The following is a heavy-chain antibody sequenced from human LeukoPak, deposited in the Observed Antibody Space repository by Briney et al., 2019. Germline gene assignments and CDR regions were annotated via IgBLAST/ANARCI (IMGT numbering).Heavy chain of an antibody. D-gene: IGHD5-12*01. CDR3: ARDRDSGYDCGFDY. Sequence: PGRSLRLSCAASGFTFDDYAMHWVRQAPGKGLEWVSGISWNSGSIGYADSVKGRFTISRDNAKNSLYLQMNSLRAEDTAVYYCARDRDSGYDCGFDYWGQGTLVTVSS. V-gene: IGHV3-9*01. J-gene: IGHJ4*02. CDR1: GFTFDDYA. CDR2: ISWNSGSI.